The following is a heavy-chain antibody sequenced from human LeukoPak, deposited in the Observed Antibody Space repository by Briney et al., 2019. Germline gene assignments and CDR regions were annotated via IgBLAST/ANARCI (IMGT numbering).Heavy chain of an antibody. CDR2: IAAYNGAT. J-gene: IGHJ4*02. D-gene: IGHD2/OR15-2a*01. CDR3: AREDSNSENF. CDR1: GYPFTSYG. Sequence: EASVKVSCKASGYPFTSYGLTWVRQTPGQGLQWMGWIAAYNGATNYAQIFQGRISMTTDTSTNTSYMELRSLTSDDTAAYYCAREDSNSENFWGQGTLVTVSS. V-gene: IGHV1-18*01.